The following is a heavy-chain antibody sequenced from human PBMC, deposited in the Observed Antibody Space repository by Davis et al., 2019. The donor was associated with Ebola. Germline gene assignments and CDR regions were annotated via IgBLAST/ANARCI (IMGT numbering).Heavy chain of an antibody. CDR3: ASNSGSLRVFDY. D-gene: IGHD1-26*01. V-gene: IGHV3-21*01. CDR2: ISSSSSYI. CDR1: GFTFSSYS. J-gene: IGHJ4*02. Sequence: GGSLRLSCAASGFTFSSYSMNWVRQAPGKGLEWVSSISSSSSYIYYADSVKGRFTISRDNAKNSLYLQMNSLRAEDTAVYYCASNSGSLRVFDYWGQGTLVTVSS.